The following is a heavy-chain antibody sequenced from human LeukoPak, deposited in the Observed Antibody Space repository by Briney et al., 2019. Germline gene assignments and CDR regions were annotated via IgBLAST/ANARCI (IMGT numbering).Heavy chain of an antibody. CDR2: IYYSGST. J-gene: IGHJ4*02. CDR3: ARGLSGYYYGSGSSFDY. Sequence: SETLSLTCTVSGGSISSYYWSWIRQPPGKGLEWIGHIYYSGSTNYNPSLKSRVTISVDTSKNQFSLKLNSVTAADTAVYYCARGLSGYYYGSGSSFDYWGQGTLVTVSS. CDR1: GGSISSYY. D-gene: IGHD3-10*01. V-gene: IGHV4-59*01.